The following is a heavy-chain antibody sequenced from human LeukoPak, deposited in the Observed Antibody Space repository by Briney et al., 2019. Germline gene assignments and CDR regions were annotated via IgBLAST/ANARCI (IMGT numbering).Heavy chain of an antibody. CDR2: ISGSGGST. Sequence: GGSLRLSCAAFGFTFSSYAMSWVRQAPGKGLEWVSAISGSGGSTYYADSVKGRFTISRDNSKNTLYLQMNSLRAEDTAVYYCAKGPGYDFWSGYYLDYWGQGTLVTVSS. V-gene: IGHV3-23*01. CDR1: GFTFSSYA. CDR3: AKGPGYDFWSGYYLDY. J-gene: IGHJ4*02. D-gene: IGHD3-3*01.